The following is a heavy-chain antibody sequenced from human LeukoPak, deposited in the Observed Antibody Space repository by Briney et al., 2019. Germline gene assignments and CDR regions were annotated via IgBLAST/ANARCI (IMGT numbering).Heavy chain of an antibody. CDR2: ISGSITNT. Sequence: PGGSLRLSCAASGFAFASFAMSWVRQAPGRGLEWVSAISGSITNTYYADSVKGRFTISRDNSKNTLYLQMNSLRAEDTAVYFCAKDFVACGGDCYSGAFDIWGQGTMVTVSS. CDR3: AKDFVACGGDCYSGAFDI. J-gene: IGHJ3*02. CDR1: GFAFASFA. V-gene: IGHV3-23*01. D-gene: IGHD2-21*02.